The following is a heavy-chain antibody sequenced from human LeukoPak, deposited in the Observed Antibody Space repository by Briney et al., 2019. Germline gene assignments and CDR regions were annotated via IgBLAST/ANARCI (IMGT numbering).Heavy chain of an antibody. V-gene: IGHV3-21*01. CDR1: GFTFSSYS. CDR2: ISCSSCYI. Sequence: PGGALRLSCAASGFTFSSYSMNWVRQAPGKGLEWVSSISCSSCYIYYADSVKGRFTISRDNAKNSLYLQMNSLRAEDTAVYYCARDSKNYDFWSGYSNDAFDIWGQGTMVTVSS. CDR3: ARDSKNYDFWSGYSNDAFDI. D-gene: IGHD3-3*01. J-gene: IGHJ3*02.